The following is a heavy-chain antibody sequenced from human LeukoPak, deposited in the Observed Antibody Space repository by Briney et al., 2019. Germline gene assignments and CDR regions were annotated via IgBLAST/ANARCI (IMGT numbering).Heavy chain of an antibody. CDR3: ARERQNKDFWSGGDY. Sequence: GGSLRLSCAVSGFTLTTYAMSWVRQAPGKGLEWVANIKQDGSEKYYVDSVKGRFTISRDNTKNSLYLQMNTLRPEDTAVYYCARERQNKDFWSGGDYWGQGTLVTVSS. CDR2: IKQDGSEK. CDR1: GFTLTTYA. V-gene: IGHV3-7*01. J-gene: IGHJ4*02. D-gene: IGHD3-3*01.